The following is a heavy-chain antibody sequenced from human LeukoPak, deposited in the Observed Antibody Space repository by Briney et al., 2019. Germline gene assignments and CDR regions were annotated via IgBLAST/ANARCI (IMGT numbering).Heavy chain of an antibody. D-gene: IGHD4-17*01. CDR3: ASPGRDYGDLPFDY. V-gene: IGHV4-34*01. CDR2: INHSGST. Sequence: SETLSLTCAVYGGSFSGYYWSWIRQPPGKGLEWIGEINHSGSTNYSPPLKSRVTISVDTSKNQFSLKLSSVTAADTAVYYCASPGRDYGDLPFDYWGQGTLVTVSS. CDR1: GGSFSGYY. J-gene: IGHJ4*02.